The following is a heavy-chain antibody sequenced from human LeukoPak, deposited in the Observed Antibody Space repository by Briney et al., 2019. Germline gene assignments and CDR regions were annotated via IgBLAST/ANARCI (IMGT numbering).Heavy chain of an antibody. CDR3: AREDYDILTGYYT. J-gene: IGHJ5*02. Sequence: GGSLRLSCAASGFTFSNYAMSWVRQAPGKGLEWVSGISGSGGSIYYADSVKGRFSISRDNSKNTVYLQMNSLRAEDTAGYYCAREDYDILTGYYTWGQGTLVTVSS. CDR1: GFTFSNYA. D-gene: IGHD3-9*01. CDR2: ISGSGGSI. V-gene: IGHV3-23*01.